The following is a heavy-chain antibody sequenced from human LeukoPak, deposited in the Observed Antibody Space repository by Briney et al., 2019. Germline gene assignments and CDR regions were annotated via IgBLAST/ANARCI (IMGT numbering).Heavy chain of an antibody. CDR1: GGSISSYY. D-gene: IGHD3-3*01. V-gene: IGHV4-4*07. J-gene: IGHJ4*02. CDR2: IYTSGST. Sequence: SETLSLTCTVSGGSISSYYWSWIRQPAGKGLEWIGRIYTSGSTNYNPSLKSRVNMSVDTSKDQFSLKLRSVTAADTAVYYCARVRVVISGYYFDYWGQGTLVTVSS. CDR3: ARVRVVISGYYFDY.